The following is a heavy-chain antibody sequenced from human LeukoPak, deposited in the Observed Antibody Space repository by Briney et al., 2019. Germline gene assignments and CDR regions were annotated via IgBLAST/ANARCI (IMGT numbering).Heavy chain of an antibody. Sequence: PGGSLRLSCAASGFTFSSYWMSWVRQAPGKGLEWVANIKQDGSEKYYVDSVKGRFTISRDNAKNSLYLQMNSLRAEDTAVYYCAKQIVVVPAANFDYWGQGTLVTVSS. D-gene: IGHD2-2*01. J-gene: IGHJ4*02. CDR2: IKQDGSEK. CDR3: AKQIVVVPAANFDY. CDR1: GFTFSSYW. V-gene: IGHV3-7*01.